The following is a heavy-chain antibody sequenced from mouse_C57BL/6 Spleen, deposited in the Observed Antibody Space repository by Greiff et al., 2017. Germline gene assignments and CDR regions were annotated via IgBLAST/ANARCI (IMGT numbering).Heavy chain of an antibody. D-gene: IGHD1-1*01. CDR2: INPNNGGT. V-gene: IGHV1-22*01. CDR1: GYTFTDYN. Sequence: EVKLMESGPELVKPGASVKMSCKASGYTFTDYNMHWVKQSHGKSLEWIGYINPNNGGTSYNQKFKGKATLTVNKSSSTAYMELRSLTSEDSAVYYCARPLPYYYGSSPFAYWGQGTLVTVSA. J-gene: IGHJ3*01. CDR3: ARPLPYYYGSSPFAY.